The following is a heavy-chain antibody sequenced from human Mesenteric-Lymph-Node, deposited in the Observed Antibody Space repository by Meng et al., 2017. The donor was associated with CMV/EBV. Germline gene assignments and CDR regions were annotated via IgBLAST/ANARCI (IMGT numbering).Heavy chain of an antibody. V-gene: IGHV3-23*01. D-gene: IGHD3-22*01. J-gene: IGHJ4*02. CDR1: GFAFSSYA. Sequence: GESLKISCAASGFAFSSYAMSWVRQAPGKGLEWVSTISGSGGNTYYADSVKGRFTISRDNSKNTLYLQMNSLRAEDTAVYYCAADSPRGWYWGQGTLVTVSS. CDR2: ISGSGGNT. CDR3: AADSPRGWY.